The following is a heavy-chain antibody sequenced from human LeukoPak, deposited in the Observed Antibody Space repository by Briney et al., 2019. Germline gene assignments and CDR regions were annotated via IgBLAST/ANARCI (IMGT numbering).Heavy chain of an antibody. D-gene: IGHD6-19*01. Sequence: ASVKVSCKASGGTFSSYAISWVRQAPGQGLEWMGRIIPILGIANYAQKFQGRVTITADKSTSTAYMELSSLRSEDTAVYYCARDGSVRTAMAGINYWGQGTLVTVSS. CDR1: GGTFSSYA. CDR2: IIPILGIA. J-gene: IGHJ4*02. CDR3: ARDGSVRTAMAGINY. V-gene: IGHV1-69*04.